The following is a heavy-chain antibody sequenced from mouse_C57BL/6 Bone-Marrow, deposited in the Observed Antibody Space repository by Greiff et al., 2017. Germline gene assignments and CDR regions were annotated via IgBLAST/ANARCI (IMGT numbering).Heavy chain of an antibody. Sequence: EVKLMESGGDLVKPGGSLKLSCAASGFTFSSYGMSWVRQTPDKRLEWVATISSGGSYTYYPDSVKGRFTISRDNAKNTLYLQMSSLKSEDTAMYYCARRNYSNYVYAMDYWGQGTSVTVSS. D-gene: IGHD2-5*01. J-gene: IGHJ4*01. CDR3: ARRNYSNYVYAMDY. CDR2: ISSGGSYT. V-gene: IGHV5-6*02. CDR1: GFTFSSYG.